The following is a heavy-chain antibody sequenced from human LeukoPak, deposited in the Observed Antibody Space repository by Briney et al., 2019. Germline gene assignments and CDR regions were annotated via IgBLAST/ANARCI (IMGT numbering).Heavy chain of an antibody. CDR3: ARDAPYYDSSGYYSDWFDP. J-gene: IGHJ5*02. V-gene: IGHV4-39*07. D-gene: IGHD3-22*01. Sequence: NPSETLSLTCTVSGGSISSSSYYWDWIRQPPGKGLEWIGTIYYSGSTYYNPSLKSRVTISVDTSKNQFSLKLSSVTAADTAVYYCARDAPYYDSSGYYSDWFDPWGQGTLVTVSS. CDR2: IYYSGST. CDR1: GGSISSSSYY.